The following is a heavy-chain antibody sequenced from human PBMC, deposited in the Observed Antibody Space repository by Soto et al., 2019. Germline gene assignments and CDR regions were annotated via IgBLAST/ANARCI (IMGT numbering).Heavy chain of an antibody. Sequence: SETLSLTCTVSGGSISSSTYYWDWIRQPPGTGLEWIANIHYSGTTNYNPSLASRVTLSVDTSKNQFSLKMTSVTAADRAMYFCARYNSYAIDYWGRGTLVTVSS. CDR1: GGSISSSTYY. V-gene: IGHV4-39*07. CDR3: ARYNSYAIDY. D-gene: IGHD2-8*01. CDR2: IHYSGTT. J-gene: IGHJ4*02.